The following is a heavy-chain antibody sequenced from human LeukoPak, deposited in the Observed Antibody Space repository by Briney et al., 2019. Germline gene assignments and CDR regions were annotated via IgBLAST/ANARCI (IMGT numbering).Heavy chain of an antibody. CDR2: ISDSGGRT. J-gene: IGHJ4*02. V-gene: IGHV3-23*01. CDR1: GITLSNYG. CDR3: AKRGVVIRVILVGFHKEAYYFDS. Sequence: GSLSLSCAVSGITLSNYGMSWVRQAPGKGLEWVAGISDSGGRTNYADSVKGRFTISRDNPKNTLYLQMNSLRAEDTAVYFCAKRGVVIRVILVGFHKEAYYFDSWGQGALVTGSS. D-gene: IGHD3-22*01.